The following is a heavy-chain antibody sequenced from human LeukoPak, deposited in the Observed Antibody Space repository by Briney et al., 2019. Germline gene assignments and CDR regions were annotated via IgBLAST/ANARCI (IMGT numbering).Heavy chain of an antibody. CDR2: ISSSGSTI. J-gene: IGHJ4*02. V-gene: IGHV3-11*01. Sequence: PGGSLRLSCAASGFTFSDYYMSWIRQAPGKGLEWVSYISSSGSTIYYADSVKGRFTISRDNSKNTLFLQMNSLRAEDTAVYYCAKVSRIEYEHSGYYRHFEHWGQGTQVTVSS. CDR3: AKVSRIEYEHSGYYRHFEH. D-gene: IGHD3-3*01. CDR1: GFTFSDYY.